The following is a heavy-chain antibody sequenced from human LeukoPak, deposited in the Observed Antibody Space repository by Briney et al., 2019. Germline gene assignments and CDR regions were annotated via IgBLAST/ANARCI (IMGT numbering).Heavy chain of an antibody. CDR1: GGSISSYY. V-gene: IGHV4-59*08. CDR3: ARPDPQLVLHY. Sequence: PSETLSLTCTVSGGSISSYYWSWIRQPPGKGLEWIGYIYYSGSTNYNPSLKSRVTISVDTSKNQFSLKLSSVTAADTAVYYCARPDPQLVLHYWGQGTLVTVSS. J-gene: IGHJ4*02. CDR2: IYYSGST. D-gene: IGHD6-13*01.